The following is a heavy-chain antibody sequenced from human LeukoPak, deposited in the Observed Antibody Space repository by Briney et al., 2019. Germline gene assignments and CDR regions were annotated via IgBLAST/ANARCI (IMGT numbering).Heavy chain of an antibody. CDR3: ASLTDYHSRYFDL. Sequence: SETLSLTCAVYGGSFSGYYWSWIRQPPGKGLEWIGEINHSGSTNYNPSLKSRVTISVDTSKNQFSLKLSSVTAADTAVYYCASLTDYHSRYFDLWGRGTLVTVSS. V-gene: IGHV4-34*01. J-gene: IGHJ2*01. CDR2: INHSGST. CDR1: GGSFSGYY. D-gene: IGHD2-21*01.